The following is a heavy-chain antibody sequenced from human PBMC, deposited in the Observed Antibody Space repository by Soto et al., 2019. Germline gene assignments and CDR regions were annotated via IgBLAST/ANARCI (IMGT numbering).Heavy chain of an antibody. CDR3: ARLYSTRYNSDGLDV. D-gene: IGHD6-13*01. V-gene: IGHV4-4*02. J-gene: IGHJ6*02. CDR2: IYHSGST. Sequence: QVQLQESAPGLVKPSGTLSLSCGVSGGSVVSTNWWTWVRQPPGKGLEWIGEIYHSGSTNYNPSLKGRGTISLDKSNNQFSLHLTPMTAADTAVYYCARLYSTRYNSDGLDVWGQGTPVTVS. CDR1: GGSVVSTNW.